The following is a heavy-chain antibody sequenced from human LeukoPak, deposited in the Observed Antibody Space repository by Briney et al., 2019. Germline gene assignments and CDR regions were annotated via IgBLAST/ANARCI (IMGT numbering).Heavy chain of an antibody. CDR1: GFTFSSYG. Sequence: GRSLRLSCAASGFTFSSYGMHWVRQAPGKGLEWVAVISYDGSNKYYADSVKGRFTISRDNSKNTLYLQMNSLRAEDTAVYYCAKDKGPAAGPFGYWGQGTLVTVSS. V-gene: IGHV3-30*18. D-gene: IGHD6-13*01. CDR2: ISYDGSNK. J-gene: IGHJ4*02. CDR3: AKDKGPAAGPFGY.